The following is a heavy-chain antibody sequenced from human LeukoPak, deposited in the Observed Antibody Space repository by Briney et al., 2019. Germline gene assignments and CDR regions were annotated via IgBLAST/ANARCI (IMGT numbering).Heavy chain of an antibody. V-gene: IGHV3-74*01. CDR2: INSDGSST. D-gene: IGHD1-26*01. J-gene: IGHJ4*02. CDR3: ARDPSRVGATKSDY. Sequence: PGGSLRLSCAASGFTFSSYWMHWVRQAPGKGLVWVSRINSDGSSTSYADSVEGRFTISRDNAKNTLYLQMNSLRAEDTAVYYCARDPSRVGATKSDYWGQGTLVTVSS. CDR1: GFTFSSYW.